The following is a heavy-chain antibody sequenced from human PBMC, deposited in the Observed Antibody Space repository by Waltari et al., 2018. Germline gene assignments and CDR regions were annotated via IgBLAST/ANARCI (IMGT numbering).Heavy chain of an antibody. CDR3: AIKELGVYYDSRGPFDY. J-gene: IGHJ4*02. Sequence: QVQLVQSGAEVKKPGSSVKVSCKASGGTFSSYAISWVRQAPGQGVEWRGGIIPILGIANYTQKFQGSVTMTADNATSTAYMELSCLRSEDTAVYYCAIKELGVYYDSRGPFDYWGQGTLVTVSS. D-gene: IGHD3-22*01. CDR1: GGTFSSYA. CDR2: IIPILGIA. V-gene: IGHV1-69*10.